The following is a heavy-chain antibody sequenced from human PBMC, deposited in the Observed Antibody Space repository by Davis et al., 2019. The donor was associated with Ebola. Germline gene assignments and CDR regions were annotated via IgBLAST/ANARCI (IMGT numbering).Heavy chain of an antibody. Sequence: MPSETLSLTCTVSGASITSYYWSWIRQPPGKGLEWIGYLYYSGHTNYNPSLGSRVTLSRDTSKNQFSLKLSSVTAADTAVYYCARQIAVGYYYGMDVWGQGTTVTVSS. CDR1: GASITSYY. CDR2: LYYSGHT. V-gene: IGHV4-59*08. D-gene: IGHD6-19*01. J-gene: IGHJ6*02. CDR3: ARQIAVGYYYGMDV.